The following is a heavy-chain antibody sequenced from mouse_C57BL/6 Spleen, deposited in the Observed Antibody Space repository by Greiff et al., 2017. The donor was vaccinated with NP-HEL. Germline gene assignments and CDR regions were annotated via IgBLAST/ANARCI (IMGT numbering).Heavy chain of an antibody. CDR1: GYSFTDYN. CDR3: ARDYYGSSYVGDYYFDY. CDR2: INPNYGTT. D-gene: IGHD1-1*01. V-gene: IGHV1-39*01. J-gene: IGHJ2*01. Sequence: EVQLQQSGPELVKPGASVKISCKASGYSFTDYNMNWVKQSNGKSLEWIGVINPNYGTTSYNQKFKGKATLTVDQSSSTAYMQLNSLTSEDSAVYYCARDYYGSSYVGDYYFDYWGQGTTLTVSS.